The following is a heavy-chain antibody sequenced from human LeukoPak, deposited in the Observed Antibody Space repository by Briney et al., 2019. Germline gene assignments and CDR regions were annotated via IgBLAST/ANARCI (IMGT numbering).Heavy chain of an antibody. J-gene: IGHJ4*02. D-gene: IGHD3-3*01. CDR2: INPNSGGT. CDR3: AREADLTIFGVVPLYY. V-gene: IGHV1-2*02. CDR1: AYTFTGYY. Sequence: ASVKVSCKASAYTFTGYYMHWVRHDPGQRLEWMGWINPNSGGTNYAQKFQGRVTMTRDTSISTDYMELSRLRSDDTAVYYCAREADLTIFGVVPLYYWGQGTLVTVSS.